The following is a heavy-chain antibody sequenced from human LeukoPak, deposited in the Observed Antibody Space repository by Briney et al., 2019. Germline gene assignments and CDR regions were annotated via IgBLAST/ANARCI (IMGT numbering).Heavy chain of an antibody. CDR2: IKQDGSER. J-gene: IGHJ3*02. CDR1: GFTFTKYW. D-gene: IGHD1-26*01. V-gene: IGHV3-7*01. CDR3: AFYSGSYAEDAFDI. Sequence: PGGSLRLSCAASGFTFTKYWMTWVRQAPGKGLEWVANIKQDGSERNYVDTVKGRFIISRDNAKNLLYLQMNSLRAEDTAVYYCAFYSGSYAEDAFDIWGQGTMVTVSS.